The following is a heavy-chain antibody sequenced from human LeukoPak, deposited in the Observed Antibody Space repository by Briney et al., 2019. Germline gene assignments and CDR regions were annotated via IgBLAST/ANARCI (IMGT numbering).Heavy chain of an antibody. D-gene: IGHD2-21*02. CDR2: IRYDGTNK. J-gene: IGHJ4*02. CDR3: AKAPGGDCSPGDY. Sequence: GGSLRLSCAASGFTFSTSAMTWVRQAPGKGLEWVAFIRYDGTNKYYADSVKGRFTISRDSSKNTLYLQMNSLRAEDTAVYYCAKAPGGDCSPGDYWGQGTLVTVSS. V-gene: IGHV3-30*02. CDR1: GFTFSTSA.